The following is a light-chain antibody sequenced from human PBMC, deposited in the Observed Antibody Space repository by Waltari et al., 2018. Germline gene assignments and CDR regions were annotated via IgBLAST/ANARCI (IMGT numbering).Light chain of an antibody. J-gene: IGKJ1*01. Sequence: DIQMTQSPSTLSASVGDRVTITCRASQSIGSWLAWYQQKPGKAPKLLIYKASSLETGVPSRFSGSGSGTEITLTISSLQPDDFATYYCQQYSSESTFGQGTKVEIK. V-gene: IGKV1-5*03. CDR2: KAS. CDR1: QSIGSW. CDR3: QQYSSEST.